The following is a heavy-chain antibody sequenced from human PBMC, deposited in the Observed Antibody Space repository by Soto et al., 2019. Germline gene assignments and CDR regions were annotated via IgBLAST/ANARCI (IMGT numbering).Heavy chain of an antibody. Sequence: CKGSGYSFTSYWIGWVRQMPGKGLEWMGIIYPGDSDTRYSPSFQGQVTISADKSISTAYLQWSSLKASDTAMYYCAREYSGSYDYYYGMDVWGQGTTVTVSS. CDR1: GYSFTSYW. V-gene: IGHV5-51*01. J-gene: IGHJ6*02. CDR2: IYPGDSDT. CDR3: AREYSGSYDYYYGMDV. D-gene: IGHD1-26*01.